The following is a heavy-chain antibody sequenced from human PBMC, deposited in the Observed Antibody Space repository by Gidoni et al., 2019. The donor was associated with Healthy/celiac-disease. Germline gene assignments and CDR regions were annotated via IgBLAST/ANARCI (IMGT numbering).Heavy chain of an antibody. J-gene: IGHJ6*02. CDR2: INPNSGGT. CDR1: GYTFTGYY. D-gene: IGHD2-2*01. Sequence: QVQLVQSGAEVKKPGASVKVSCKASGYTFTGYYMHWVRRAPGQGLEWMGWINPNSGGTNYAQKFQGWVTMTRDTSISTAYMELSRLRSDDTAVYYCARAPSVRVQAAMDYYGMDVWGQGTTVTVSS. CDR3: ARAPSVRVQAAMDYYGMDV. V-gene: IGHV1-2*04.